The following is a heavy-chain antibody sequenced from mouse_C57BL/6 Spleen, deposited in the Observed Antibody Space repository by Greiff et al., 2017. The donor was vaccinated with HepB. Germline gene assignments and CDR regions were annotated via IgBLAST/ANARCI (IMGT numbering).Heavy chain of an antibody. CDR3: ARAPNYDAMDY. CDR1: GFTFSSYA. Sequence: EVHLVESGGGLVKPGGSLKLSCAASGFTFSSYAMSWVRQTPEKRLEWVATISDGGSYTYYPDNVKGRFTISRDNAKNNLYLQMSHLKSEDTAMYYCARAPNYDAMDYWGQGTSVTVSS. D-gene: IGHD4-1*01. J-gene: IGHJ4*01. CDR2: ISDGGSYT. V-gene: IGHV5-4*01.